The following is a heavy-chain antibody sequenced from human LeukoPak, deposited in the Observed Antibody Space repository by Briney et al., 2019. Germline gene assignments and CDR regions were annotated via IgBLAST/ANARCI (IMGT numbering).Heavy chain of an antibody. CDR2: IWPDGGNK. CDR1: GFTFSSYG. D-gene: IGHD2-8*02. Sequence: PGGSLRLSCAASGFTFSSYGMHWVRQAPGKGLEWVAVIWPDGGNKFYADSVKGRFTISRDNSKNTLYLQMNSLRAEDTAVYYCARGLLSGLWSFDSWGQGTLVTVSS. CDR3: ARGLLSGLWSFDS. J-gene: IGHJ4*02. V-gene: IGHV3-33*01.